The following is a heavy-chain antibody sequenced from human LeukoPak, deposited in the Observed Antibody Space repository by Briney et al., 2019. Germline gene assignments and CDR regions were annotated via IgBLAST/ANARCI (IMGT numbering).Heavy chain of an antibody. CDR1: GLTFSSHW. Sequence: GGSLRLSCAASGLTFSSHWMHWVRQAPGKGLVWVSRITNDGSSTTYADSVKGRFTISRDNSKNTLYLQMNSLRAEDTAVYYCARDLGTRYDFWSGYFRRFDPWGQGTLVTVSS. D-gene: IGHD3-3*01. V-gene: IGHV3-74*01. CDR3: ARDLGTRYDFWSGYFRRFDP. CDR2: ITNDGSST. J-gene: IGHJ5*02.